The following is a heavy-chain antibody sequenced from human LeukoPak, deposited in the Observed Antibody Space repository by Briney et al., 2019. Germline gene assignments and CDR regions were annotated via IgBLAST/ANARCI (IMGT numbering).Heavy chain of an antibody. CDR1: GGSVSRGGYY. CDR2: TSYSEGT. CDR3: ATADWESFYFDS. J-gene: IGHJ4*02. V-gene: IGHV4-31*03. D-gene: IGHD1-26*01. Sequence: SETLSLTCTVSGGSVSRGGYYWNWIRQHPGKGLEWIGFTSYSEGTYYNPSLMSRITISVDRSQNQFPLKMGDVTAADTAVYFCATADWESFYFDSWGQGALVAVSS.